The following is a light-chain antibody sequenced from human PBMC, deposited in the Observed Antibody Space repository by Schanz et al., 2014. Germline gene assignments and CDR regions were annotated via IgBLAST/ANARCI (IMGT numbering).Light chain of an antibody. V-gene: IGKV3-11*01. Sequence: EIVLTQSPATLSLSPGERATLSCRASQSVSTYLAWYQQKPGLAPRLLIYEASNRATGIPARFSGSGSGTEYTLSISSLQSEDVAVYYCQHRSNWPLTFGGGTKVGIK. CDR2: EAS. CDR3: QHRSNWPLT. J-gene: IGKJ4*01. CDR1: QSVSTY.